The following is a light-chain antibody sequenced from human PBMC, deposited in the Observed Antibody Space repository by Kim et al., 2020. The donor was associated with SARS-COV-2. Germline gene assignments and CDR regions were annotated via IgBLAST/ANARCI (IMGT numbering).Light chain of an antibody. J-gene: IGLJ3*02. CDR2: NDN. Sequence: GQGVTISCSGSGSNAGLHFVNWYQQLPGTAPKVFIYNDNQRPSGVPDRFSGSRSGTSASLAISGLQSEDEADYYCATWDVSLNGWVFGGGTQLTVL. V-gene: IGLV1-44*01. CDR1: GSNAGLHF. CDR3: ATWDVSLNGWV.